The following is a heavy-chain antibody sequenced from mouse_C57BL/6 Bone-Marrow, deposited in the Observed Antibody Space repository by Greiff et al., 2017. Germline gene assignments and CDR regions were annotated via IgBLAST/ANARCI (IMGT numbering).Heavy chain of an antibody. D-gene: IGHD1-1*01. CDR2: INPSSGYT. Sequence: VQLQQSGAELARPGASVKMSCKASGYTFTSYTMHWVKQRPGQGLEWIGYINPSSGYTKYNQKFKDKATLTADKSSSTAYMQLSSLTSEDSAVYYCARGRAFITTNAYWGQGTLVTVSA. V-gene: IGHV1-4*01. CDR1: GYTFTSYT. CDR3: ARGRAFITTNAY. J-gene: IGHJ3*01.